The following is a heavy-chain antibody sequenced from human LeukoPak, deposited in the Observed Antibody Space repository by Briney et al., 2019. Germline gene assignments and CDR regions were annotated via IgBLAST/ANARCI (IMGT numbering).Heavy chain of an antibody. V-gene: IGHV3-23*01. J-gene: IGHJ6*02. Sequence: PGGSLRLSCAASGFSFSTSPMSWVRQPPGKGLEWVSAMNNGPGATFYRDSVRGRFTISRDDSKSTMYLQMNSLRAEDTGTCYCAKTHYDLLDVWGQGTTVTVSS. CDR3: AKTHYDLLDV. CDR2: MNNGPGAT. D-gene: IGHD5-12*01. CDR1: GFSFSTSP.